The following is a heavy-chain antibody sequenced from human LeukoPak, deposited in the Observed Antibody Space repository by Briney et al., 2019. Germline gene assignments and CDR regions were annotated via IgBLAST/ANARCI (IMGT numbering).Heavy chain of an antibody. D-gene: IGHD3-22*01. J-gene: IGHJ4*02. CDR3: ARDRGENYDSSGYYDY. V-gene: IGHV3-11*06. Sequence: PGGSLRLSCAASGFTFRDYYMSWIRQAPGKGLEWVSFISGSSSYTNYADSVKGRFTISRDNARNSLYLQMNSLRAEDTAVYYCARDRGENYDSSGYYDYWGQGTLVTVSS. CDR1: GFTFRDYY. CDR2: ISGSSSYT.